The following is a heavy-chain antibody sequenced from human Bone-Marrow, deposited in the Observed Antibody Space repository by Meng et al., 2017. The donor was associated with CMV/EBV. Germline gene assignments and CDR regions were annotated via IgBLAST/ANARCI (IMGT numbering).Heavy chain of an antibody. CDR1: GYTFTGYY. J-gene: IGHJ2*01. Sequence: ASVKVSCKASGYTFTGYYVHWVRQAPGQGLEWMGWINPHSGGTDYAQKFQGRVTMTRDTSISTAYMELSRLRSDDTAVYYCARDSYCSSTSGYNWYFNLWGRGTLVTVSS. CDR2: INPHSGGT. V-gene: IGHV1-2*02. CDR3: ARDSYCSSTSGYNWYFNL. D-gene: IGHD2-2*01.